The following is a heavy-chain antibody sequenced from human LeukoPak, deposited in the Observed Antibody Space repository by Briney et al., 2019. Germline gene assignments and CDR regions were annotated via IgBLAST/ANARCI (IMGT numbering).Heavy chain of an antibody. CDR3: ARDNCSGGSCYNP. J-gene: IGHJ5*02. D-gene: IGHD2-15*01. CDR1: GFTFSDYY. Sequence: GGPLRLSCAASGFTFSDYYMSWIRQAPGKGLEWVSYISSSGSTIYYADSVKGRFTISRDNAKNSLYLQMNSLRAEDTAVYYCARDNCSGGSCYNPWGQGTLVTVSS. V-gene: IGHV3-11*01. CDR2: ISSSGSTI.